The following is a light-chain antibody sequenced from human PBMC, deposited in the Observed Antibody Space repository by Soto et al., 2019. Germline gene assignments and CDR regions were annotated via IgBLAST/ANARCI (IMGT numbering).Light chain of an antibody. V-gene: IGKV3-15*01. CDR2: GAS. CDR1: QSVSSN. J-gene: IGKJ1*01. CDR3: QQYNNWPALT. Sequence: EIVMTQSPATLSVSPGERATLSCRASQSVSSNLAWYQQKPGQAPRLLIYGASTRDTGIPSRFSGSGSGTEFTLTISSLQSEDFAVYYCQQYNNWPALTFGQETNVEIK.